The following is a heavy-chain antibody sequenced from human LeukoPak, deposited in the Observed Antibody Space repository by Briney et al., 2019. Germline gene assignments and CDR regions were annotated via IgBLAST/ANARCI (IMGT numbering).Heavy chain of an antibody. CDR3: ARDFLNYYDSSGYLESGY. J-gene: IGHJ4*02. V-gene: IGHV1-18*04. CDR2: ISAYNGNT. D-gene: IGHD3-22*01. CDR1: GYTFTGYY. Sequence: GASVKVSCKASGYTFTGYYMHWVRQAPGQGLEWMGWISAYNGNTNYAQKLQGRVTMTTDTSTSTAYMELRSLRSDDTAVYYCARDFLNYYDSSGYLESGYWGQGTLVTVSS.